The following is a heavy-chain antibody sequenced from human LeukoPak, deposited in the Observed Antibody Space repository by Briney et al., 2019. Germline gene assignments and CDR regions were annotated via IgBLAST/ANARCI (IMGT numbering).Heavy chain of an antibody. CDR3: VRLPGIAATGTPRRAFDI. Sequence: SETLSLTCTVSGGSISSSSYYWGWIRQPPGKGLEWIGSIYYSGSTYYNPSLKSRVTISVDTSKNQFSLRLTSVTAADTAVYYCVRLPGIAATGTPRRAFDIWGLGTMVDVSS. J-gene: IGHJ3*02. V-gene: IGHV4-39*07. CDR2: IYYSGST. D-gene: IGHD6-13*01. CDR1: GGSISSSSYY.